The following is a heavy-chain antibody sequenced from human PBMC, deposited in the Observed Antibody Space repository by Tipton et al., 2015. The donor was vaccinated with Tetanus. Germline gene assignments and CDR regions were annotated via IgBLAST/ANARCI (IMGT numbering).Heavy chain of an antibody. CDR3: ARPYYYDSSGYYYGDAFDI. J-gene: IGHJ3*02. CDR2: IYYSGST. V-gene: IGHV4-39*01. D-gene: IGHD3-22*01. Sequence: TLSLTCTVSGGSISSSSYYWGWIRQPPGKGLEWIGSIYYSGSTYYNPSLKSRVTISGDTSKNQFSLKLSSVTAADTAVYYCARPYYYDSSGYYYGDAFDIWGQLTMVTVSS. CDR1: GGSISSSSYY.